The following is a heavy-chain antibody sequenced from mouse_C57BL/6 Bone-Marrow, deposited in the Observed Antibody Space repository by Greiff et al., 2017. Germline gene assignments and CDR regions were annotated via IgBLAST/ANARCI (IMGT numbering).Heavy chain of an antibody. CDR3: RGYSNYEDWYFDV. D-gene: IGHD2-5*01. CDR2: IDPENGDT. V-gene: IGHV14-4*01. CDR1: GFTFKDDY. J-gene: IGHJ1*03. Sequence: VQLQQSGAELVRPGASVKLSCTASGFTFKDDYMHWVKQRPEQGLEWIGWIDPENGDTEYASKFQGKATITADTSSNTAYLQLSSLTSEDAAVYCCRGYSNYEDWYFDVWGTGTTVTVSS.